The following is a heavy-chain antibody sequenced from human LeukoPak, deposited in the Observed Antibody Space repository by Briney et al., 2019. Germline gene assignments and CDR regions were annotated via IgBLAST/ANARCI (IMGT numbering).Heavy chain of an antibody. Sequence: AGGSLRLSCAASGFTFDDYAMHWDRQAPGKGLEWVSGISWNSGSIGYADSVKGRFTISRDNAKNSLYLQVNSLRAEDTALYYCAKDRGIGWSRDYYYGMDVWGQGTTVTVSS. D-gene: IGHD6-19*01. CDR2: ISWNSGSI. CDR1: GFTFDDYA. V-gene: IGHV3-9*01. J-gene: IGHJ6*02. CDR3: AKDRGIGWSRDYYYGMDV.